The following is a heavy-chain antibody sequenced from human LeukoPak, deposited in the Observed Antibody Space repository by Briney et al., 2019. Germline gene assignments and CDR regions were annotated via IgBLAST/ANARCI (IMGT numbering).Heavy chain of an antibody. CDR3: ASLPVLAAAGDY. Sequence: PSDTLSLTCAVSGGSISSGGYSWSWIRQPPGKGLEWIGYIYHSGSTYYNPSLKSRVTISVDRSKNQFSLKLSSVTAADTAVYYCASLPVLAAAGDYWGQGTLVTVSS. CDR2: IYHSGST. D-gene: IGHD6-13*01. J-gene: IGHJ4*02. CDR1: GGSISSGGYS. V-gene: IGHV4-30-2*01.